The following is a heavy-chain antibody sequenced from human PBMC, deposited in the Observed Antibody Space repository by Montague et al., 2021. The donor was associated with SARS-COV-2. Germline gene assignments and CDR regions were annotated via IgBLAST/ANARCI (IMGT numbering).Heavy chain of an antibody. CDR2: INHYGST. D-gene: IGHD4-11*01. CDR3: ARGLPVTTLFYYFGMDV. J-gene: IGHJ6*02. V-gene: IGHV4-34*01. Sequence: SETLSLTCAVYGGSFSGNYWGWIRQPPGKGLEWIGEINHYGSTNYDPSLKSRVTMSVDTSKNQFSLKLSSVTAADTAVYYCARGLPVTTLFYYFGMDVWGQGTTVTVSS. CDR1: GGSFSGNY.